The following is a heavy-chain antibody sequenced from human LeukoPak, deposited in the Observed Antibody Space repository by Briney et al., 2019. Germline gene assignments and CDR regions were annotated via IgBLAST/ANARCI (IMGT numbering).Heavy chain of an antibody. Sequence: PSEILSLTCTVSGYSISSGYYWGWIRQPPGKGLEWIGSIYHSGSTYYNPSLKSRVTISVDTSKNQFSLKLSSVTAADTAVYYCARAVTTPFDLWGRGTLVTVSS. CDR1: GYSISSGYY. V-gene: IGHV4-38-2*02. D-gene: IGHD4-17*01. J-gene: IGHJ2*01. CDR2: IYHSGST. CDR3: ARAVTTPFDL.